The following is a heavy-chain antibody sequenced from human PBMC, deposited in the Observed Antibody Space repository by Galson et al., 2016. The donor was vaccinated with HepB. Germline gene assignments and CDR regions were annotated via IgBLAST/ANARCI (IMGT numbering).Heavy chain of an antibody. J-gene: IGHJ6*02. CDR2: IGASGGST. CDR1: GFTFSTYA. D-gene: IGHD6-6*01. V-gene: IGHV3-23*01. CDR3: AKGGRSSGDYCYGMDV. Sequence: SLRLSCAASGFTFSTYAMSWVRQAPGKGLEWVSSIGASGGSTYYVDSVKGRFTISRDNSKNTVDLQMNSLRAEDTAVYHCAKGGRSSGDYCYGMDVWGQGTTVTVSS.